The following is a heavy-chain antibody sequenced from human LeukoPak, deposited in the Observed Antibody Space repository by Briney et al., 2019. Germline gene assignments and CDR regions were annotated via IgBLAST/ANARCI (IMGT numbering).Heavy chain of an antibody. CDR1: GGSFSGYY. D-gene: IGHD6-6*01. J-gene: IGHJ4*02. CDR3: ASLAARPGRFVLLRPRSIDY. CDR2: INHSGST. V-gene: IGHV4-34*01. Sequence: SETLSLTCAVYGGSFSGYYWSWIRQPPGKGLEWIGEINHSGSTNYNPSLKSRVTISVDTSKNQFSLKLSSVTAADTAVYYCASLAARPGRFVLLRPRSIDYWGQGTLVTVSS.